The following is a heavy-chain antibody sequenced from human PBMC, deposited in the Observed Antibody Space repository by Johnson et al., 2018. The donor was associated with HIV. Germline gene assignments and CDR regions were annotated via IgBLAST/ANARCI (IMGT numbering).Heavy chain of an antibody. V-gene: IGHV3-66*01. CDR3: ARETVAGTMGGAFDI. CDR1: GLSVSSYY. D-gene: IGHD1-1*01. Sequence: EQLVESGGGLVQPGGSLRLSCAASGLSVSSYYMSWVRQAPGKGLEWVSVLSSGGDTYYADSVKGRFTISRDNSENTLYLQMNSLRAEDTAVYYCARETVAGTMGGAFDIWGQGTMVTVSS. CDR2: LSSGGDT. J-gene: IGHJ3*02.